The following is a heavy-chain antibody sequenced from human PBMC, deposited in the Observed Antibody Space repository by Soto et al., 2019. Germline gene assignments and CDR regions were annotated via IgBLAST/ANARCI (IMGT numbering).Heavy chain of an antibody. D-gene: IGHD5-18*01. CDR3: ARGPGYSYGYSVYYYYYGMDV. CDR1: GGSLSGVY. CDR2: INHSGST. J-gene: IGHJ6*02. V-gene: IGHV4-34*01. Sequence: SETLSLTCVVYGGSLSGVYWTWIRQPPGKGLEWIGEINHSGSTNYSPSLESRVTISLDTSNNQFSLKLSSVTAADTAVYYCARGPGYSYGYSVYYYYYGMDVWGQVTTVT.